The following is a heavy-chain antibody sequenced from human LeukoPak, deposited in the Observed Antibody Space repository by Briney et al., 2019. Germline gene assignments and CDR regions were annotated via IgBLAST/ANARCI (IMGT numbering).Heavy chain of an antibody. J-gene: IGHJ4*02. Sequence: GGSLRLSCAASGFTFDGYAMHWVRQVPGKGLEWVSGITWNSGSIGYADSVKGRFSISRDNSKNTLYLQMNSLRAEDTAVYYCARVGARSFDYWGQGTLVTVSS. CDR1: GFTFDGYA. V-gene: IGHV3-9*01. CDR2: ITWNSGSI. D-gene: IGHD1-26*01. CDR3: ARVGARSFDY.